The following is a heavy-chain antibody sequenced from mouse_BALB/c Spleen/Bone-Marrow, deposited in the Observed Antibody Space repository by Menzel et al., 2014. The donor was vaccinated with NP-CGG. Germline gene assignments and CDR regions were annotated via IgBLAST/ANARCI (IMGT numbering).Heavy chain of an antibody. V-gene: IGHV2-2*02. Sequence: QVQLKESGPGLVQPSQSLSITCTVSGFSLTSYGVHWVRQSPGKGLEWLGAIWSGGSTDYNAPFISRLSISKDNSKSQVFFKMNSLQANDTAIYYCARNPIRRNAMDYWGQGTSVTVSS. CDR2: IWSGGST. D-gene: IGHD2-12*01. CDR1: GFSLTSYG. J-gene: IGHJ4*01. CDR3: ARNPIRRNAMDY.